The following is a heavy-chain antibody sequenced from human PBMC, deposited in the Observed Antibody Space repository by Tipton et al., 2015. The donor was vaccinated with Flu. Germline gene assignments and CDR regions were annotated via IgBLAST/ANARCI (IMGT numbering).Heavy chain of an antibody. V-gene: IGHV3-74*03. CDR1: GFTFNDYW. Sequence: SLRLSCAVSGFTFNDYWMHWVRQAPGKGLVWVSRIKNGGSSTTYADFVTCRFTVSRDNAKNTLYLQMSSLRVDDTAVYYCARGKSTGYFGDALDIWGQGTMVTVSS. CDR3: ARGKSTGYFGDALDI. J-gene: IGHJ3*02. D-gene: IGHD3-9*01. CDR2: IKNGGSST.